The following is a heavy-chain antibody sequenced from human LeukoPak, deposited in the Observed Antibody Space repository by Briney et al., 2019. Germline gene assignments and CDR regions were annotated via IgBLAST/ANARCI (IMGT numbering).Heavy chain of an antibody. CDR2: FDPEDGET. Sequence: ASVKVSCKVSGYTLTELSMHWVRQAPGKGLEWMGGFDPEDGETIYAQKFQGRVTMTEDTSTDTAYMELSSLRSEDTAVYYCANFYTIFGVVTTHYMDVWGKGTTVTVSS. V-gene: IGHV1-24*01. D-gene: IGHD3-3*01. J-gene: IGHJ6*03. CDR3: ANFYTIFGVVTTHYMDV. CDR1: GYTLTELS.